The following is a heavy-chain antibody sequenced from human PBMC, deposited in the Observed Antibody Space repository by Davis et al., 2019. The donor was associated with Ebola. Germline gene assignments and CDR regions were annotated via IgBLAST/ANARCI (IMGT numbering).Heavy chain of an antibody. J-gene: IGHJ6*02. V-gene: IGHV4-39*01. Sequence: MPSETLSLTCTVSGGSISSSNWWSWIRQPPGKGLEWIGSIYYSGSTYYNPSLKSRVTISVDTSKNQFSLKLSSVTAADTAVYYCARGDDYSNLYYYYGMDVWGQGTTVTVSS. CDR1: GGSISSSNW. D-gene: IGHD4-11*01. CDR3: ARGDDYSNLYYYYGMDV. CDR2: IYYSGST.